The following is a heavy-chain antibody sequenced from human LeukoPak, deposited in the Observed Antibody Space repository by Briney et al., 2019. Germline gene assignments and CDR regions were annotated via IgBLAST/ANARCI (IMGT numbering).Heavy chain of an antibody. Sequence: PSETLSLTGTVSGDSISGHYWSWIRQPPGKGLEWIGNIYYTGSTKYNPSLKSRITISVDPSKNQFSLRLTSVTAADTAVYYCAKIAAGTNHYWGQGTLVTVSS. D-gene: IGHD6-13*01. V-gene: IGHV4-59*08. CDR3: AKIAAGTNHY. CDR2: IYYTGST. J-gene: IGHJ4*02. CDR1: GDSISGHY.